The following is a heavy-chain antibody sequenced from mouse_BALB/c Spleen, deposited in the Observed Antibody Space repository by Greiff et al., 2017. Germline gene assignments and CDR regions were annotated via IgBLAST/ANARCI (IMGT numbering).Heavy chain of an antibody. Sequence: EVKLQESGAELVKPGASVKLSCTASGFNIKDTYMHWVKQRPEQGLEWIGRIDPANGNTKYDPKFQGKATITADTSSNTAYLQLSSLTSEDTAVYYCARGGNGDFDYWGQGTTLTVSS. CDR1: GFNIKDTY. D-gene: IGHD1-1*02. J-gene: IGHJ2*01. CDR2: IDPANGNT. CDR3: ARGGNGDFDY. V-gene: IGHV14-3*02.